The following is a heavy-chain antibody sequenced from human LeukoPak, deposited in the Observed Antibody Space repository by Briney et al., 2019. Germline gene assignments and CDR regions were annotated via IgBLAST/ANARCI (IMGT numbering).Heavy chain of an antibody. CDR1: GFPFSTYY. D-gene: IGHD3-10*01. Sequence: GGSLRLSCTVSGFPFSTYYMGWLRQTAGKGLEWVAMIGNDGSDKYYVGSLKGRFTISRDNAENSLFLQMSSLTAEDTALYYCAFPVREPQLWGRGTLVTVSS. CDR3: AFPVREPQL. CDR2: IGNDGSDK. J-gene: IGHJ1*01. V-gene: IGHV3-7*01.